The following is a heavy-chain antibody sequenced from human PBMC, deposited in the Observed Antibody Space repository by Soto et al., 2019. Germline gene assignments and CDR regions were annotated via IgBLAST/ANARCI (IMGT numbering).Heavy chain of an antibody. D-gene: IGHD3-22*01. CDR1: GFTFSSYA. J-gene: IGHJ4*02. CDR2: ISGSGGST. CDR3: AKVPPPNYYDSSGYYYVVDY. V-gene: IGHV3-23*01. Sequence: GGSLRLSCAASGFTFSSYAMSWVRQAPGKGLEWVSAISGSGGSTYYADSVKGRFTISRDNSKNTLYLQMNSLRAEDTAVYYCAKVPPPNYYDSSGYYYVVDYWGQGTPVTVSS.